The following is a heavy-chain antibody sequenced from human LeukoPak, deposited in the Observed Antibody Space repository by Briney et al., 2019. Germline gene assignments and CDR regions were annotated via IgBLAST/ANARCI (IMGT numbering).Heavy chain of an antibody. Sequence: GGSLRLSCSASGFVFSIYTMYWVRQTPGKGPEYVSTISGSGNGFSIYYADSVKGRFTISRDDSKSILYLQMNGLRSEDTAVYYCVKDFGRVRGTPDSWGQGTLVTVSS. CDR1: GFVFSIYT. V-gene: IGHV3-64D*06. CDR2: ISGSGNGFSI. J-gene: IGHJ4*02. CDR3: VKDFGRVRGTPDS. D-gene: IGHD3-16*01.